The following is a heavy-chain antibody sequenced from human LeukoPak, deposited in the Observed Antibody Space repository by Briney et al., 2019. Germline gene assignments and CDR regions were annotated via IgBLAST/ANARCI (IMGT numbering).Heavy chain of an antibody. Sequence: SETLSLTCTVSGGSISSYYWNWIRQPPGKGLEWIGYIYHSGSTNYNPSLKSRVIISVDTSKNQFSLKLSPVTAADTAVYYCARDNGGSGWHWFDPWGQGTLVTASS. CDR3: ARDNGGSGWHWFDP. J-gene: IGHJ5*02. CDR1: GGSISSYY. D-gene: IGHD6-19*01. CDR2: IYHSGST. V-gene: IGHV4-59*01.